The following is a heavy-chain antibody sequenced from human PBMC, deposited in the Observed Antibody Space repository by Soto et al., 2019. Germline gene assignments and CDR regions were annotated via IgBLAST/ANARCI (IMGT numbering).Heavy chain of an antibody. CDR2: ISGCGGST. CDR1: GFTFSSYA. D-gene: IGHD2-21*02. Sequence: EVQLLESGGGLVQPGGSLRLSCAASGFTFSSYAMSWVRQAPGKGLEWVSAISGCGGSTYYADSVKGRFTISRDNSKNTLYLQMNSLRAEDTAVYYCAKDRDSASLAFDIWGQGTMVTVSS. J-gene: IGHJ3*02. V-gene: IGHV3-23*01. CDR3: AKDRDSASLAFDI.